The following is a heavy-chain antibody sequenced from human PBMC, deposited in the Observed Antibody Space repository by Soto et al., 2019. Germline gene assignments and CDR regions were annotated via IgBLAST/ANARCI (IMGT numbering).Heavy chain of an antibody. CDR2: ISYDGSNK. J-gene: IGHJ6*02. CDR3: ARDYYRFNSGYGFSMDV. Sequence: QVQLVESGGGVVQPGRSLRLSCAASGFTFSSYAMHWVRQAPGKGLEWVAVISYDGSNKYYADSVKGRFTISRDNSKTSRYLQMNILRAEDTAVYYCARDYYRFNSGYGFSMDVWGQGTTVTVSS. V-gene: IGHV3-30-3*01. CDR1: GFTFSSYA. D-gene: IGHD5-12*01.